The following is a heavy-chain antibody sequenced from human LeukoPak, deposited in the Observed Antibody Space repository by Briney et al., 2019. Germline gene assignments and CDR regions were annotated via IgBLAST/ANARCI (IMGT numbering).Heavy chain of an antibody. Sequence: GSPYLSPAPSGFTLSSNSMGWVPEAPGKGLERVSVIYSGGSTYYADSVKGRFTISRDNSKNTLYLQMNSLRAEDTAVYYCARDTVTTHYGMAVGGQETTVTVSS. CDR2: IYSGGST. D-gene: IGHD4-17*01. V-gene: IGHV3-66*01. CDR1: GFTLSSNS. CDR3: ARDTVTTHYGMAV. J-gene: IGHJ6*02.